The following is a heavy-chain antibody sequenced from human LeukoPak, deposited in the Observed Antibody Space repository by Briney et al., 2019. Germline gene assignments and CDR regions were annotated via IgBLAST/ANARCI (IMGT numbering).Heavy chain of an antibody. D-gene: IGHD3-16*02. Sequence: PGRSLRLSCAASGFTFSSYGMHWVRQAPGKGPEWVAVISYDGSNKYYADSVKGRFTISRDNSKNTLYLQMNSLRAEDTAVYYCARRLRLGELSLDYWGQGTLVTVSS. J-gene: IGHJ4*02. CDR3: ARRLRLGELSLDY. CDR2: ISYDGSNK. CDR1: GFTFSSYG. V-gene: IGHV3-30*03.